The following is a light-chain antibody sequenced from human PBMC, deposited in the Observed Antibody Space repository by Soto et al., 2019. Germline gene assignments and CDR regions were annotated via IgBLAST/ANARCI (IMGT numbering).Light chain of an antibody. Sequence: DIQMTQSPSTLSASVGDRVTITCRASQSIRSWLAWYQQKAGTAPKLLIYRASSLESGVPSRFSGSGSGTDFALTISSLQPADFATYYCHQYDSYPWTFGQGTKVDIK. CDR1: QSIRSW. CDR2: RAS. CDR3: HQYDSYPWT. J-gene: IGKJ1*01. V-gene: IGKV1-5*03.